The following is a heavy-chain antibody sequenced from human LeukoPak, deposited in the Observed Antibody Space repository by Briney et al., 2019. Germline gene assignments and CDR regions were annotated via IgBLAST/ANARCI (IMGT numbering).Heavy chain of an antibody. J-gene: IGHJ4*02. D-gene: IGHD6-6*01. Sequence: GGSLRLSCAASGFTFSSYGMSWVRQAPGKGLEWVASTKQDGSEKYYVDSVKGRFTVSRDNAENSLYLQMSSLRAEDTAVYYCARLTQLARGRYWGQGTLVTVSS. CDR1: GFTFSSYG. CDR2: TKQDGSEK. CDR3: ARLTQLARGRY. V-gene: IGHV3-7*03.